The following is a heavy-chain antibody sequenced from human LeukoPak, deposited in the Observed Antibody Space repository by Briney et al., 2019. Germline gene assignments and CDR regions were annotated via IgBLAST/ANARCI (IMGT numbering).Heavy chain of an antibody. J-gene: IGHJ4*02. Sequence: GRSLRLSCAASGFTFSSYAMHWVRQAPGKGLEWVAVISYDGSNKYYADSVKGRFTISRDNSKNTLYLRMNSLRAKDTAVYYCARDAQYYDFWSGYYPDYWGQGTLVTVSS. CDR3: ARDAQYYDFWSGYYPDY. CDR1: GFTFSSYA. D-gene: IGHD3-3*01. V-gene: IGHV3-30*01. CDR2: ISYDGSNK.